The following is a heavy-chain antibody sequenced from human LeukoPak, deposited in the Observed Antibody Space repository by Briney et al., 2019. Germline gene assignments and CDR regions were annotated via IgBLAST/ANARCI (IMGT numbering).Heavy chain of an antibody. CDR2: ISSGSKTI. CDR3: ARDVSSSWPIAVHLGPDY. J-gene: IGHJ4*02. CDR1: GFSFSTYS. Sequence: GGSLRLSCAASGFSFSTYSMNWVRQAPGKGLEWVSYISSGSKTIYYADSVKGRFTISRDNAKNSLYLQMNSLRAEDTALYYCARDVSSSWPIAVHLGPDYWGQGTLVTVSS. D-gene: IGHD6-13*01. V-gene: IGHV3-48*04.